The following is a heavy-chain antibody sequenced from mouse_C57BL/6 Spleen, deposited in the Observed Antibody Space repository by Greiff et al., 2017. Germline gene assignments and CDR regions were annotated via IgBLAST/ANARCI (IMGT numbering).Heavy chain of an antibody. J-gene: IGHJ2*01. Sequence: VQLQQSGAELAKPGASVKLSCKASGYTFTSYWMHWVNQRPGQGLEWIGYINPSSGYTKYNQKFKDKATLTADKSSSTAYMQLSSLTYEDSAVYYCERLGTTVVAGDYFDYWGQGTTLTVSS. CDR1: GYTFTSYW. CDR2: INPSSGYT. D-gene: IGHD1-1*01. V-gene: IGHV1-7*01. CDR3: ERLGTTVVAGDYFDY.